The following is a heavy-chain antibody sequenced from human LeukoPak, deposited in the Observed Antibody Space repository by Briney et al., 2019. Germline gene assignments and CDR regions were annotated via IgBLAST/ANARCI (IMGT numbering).Heavy chain of an antibody. V-gene: IGHV1-3*01. D-gene: IGHD5-24*01. CDR2: INAGNGHT. CDR1: GYTFSGCA. CDR3: ARGIWSATRVDYYLDN. Sequence: GASVKVSCKASGYTFSGCAIHWVRQAPGQRFEWMGWINAGNGHTKYSQNFQGRVTITRDSSANIVYMDVSSLTSEDTAVYYCARGIWSATRVDYYLDNWGRGTLVTVSS. J-gene: IGHJ4*02.